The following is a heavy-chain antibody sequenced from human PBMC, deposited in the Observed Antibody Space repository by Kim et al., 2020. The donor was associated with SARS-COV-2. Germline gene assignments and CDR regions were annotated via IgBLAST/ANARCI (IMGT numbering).Heavy chain of an antibody. CDR2: ISYDGSNK. CDR1: GFTFSSYG. CDR3: AKVARKLLWFGHDPYYYYGMDV. Sequence: GGSLRLSCAASGFTFSSYGMHWVRQAPGKGLEWVAVISYDGSNKYYADSVKGRFTISRDNSKNTLYLQMNSLRAEDTAVYYCAKVARKLLWFGHDPYYYYGMDVWGQGTTVTVSS. J-gene: IGHJ6*02. D-gene: IGHD3-10*01. V-gene: IGHV3-30*18.